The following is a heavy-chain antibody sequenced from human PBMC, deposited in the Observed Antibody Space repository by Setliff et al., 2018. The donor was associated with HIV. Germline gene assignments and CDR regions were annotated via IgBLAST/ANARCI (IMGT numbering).Heavy chain of an antibody. CDR1: GFIFNDYY. CDR3: ARDRIDIISDEPRDAFDI. Sequence: GSLRLSCTASGFIFNDYYMAWVRQAPGKGLEWVAYITGSGGSVYYAESVKGRFTISRDNAKNSLYLQMNSLRAEDTAVYYCARDRIDIISDEPRDAFDIWGQGTMVTVSS. D-gene: IGHD2-15*01. V-gene: IGHV3-11*04. J-gene: IGHJ3*02. CDR2: ITGSGGSV.